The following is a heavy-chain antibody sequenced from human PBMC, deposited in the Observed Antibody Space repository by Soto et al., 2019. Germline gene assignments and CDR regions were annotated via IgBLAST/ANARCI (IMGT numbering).Heavy chain of an antibody. CDR3: AIALYGGFNY. Sequence: EERLLESGGDLVQPGGSLRLSCAASGFTFSVYARSWVRQAPGKGLEWVSGISGSGDSTHYADSVKGRFTVSRDNSKSMLYLQTNSLRAEDTAIYYCAIALYGGFNYWGEGSLVDVTS. CDR1: GFTFSVYA. D-gene: IGHD2-15*01. J-gene: IGHJ4*02. V-gene: IGHV3-23*01. CDR2: ISGSGDST.